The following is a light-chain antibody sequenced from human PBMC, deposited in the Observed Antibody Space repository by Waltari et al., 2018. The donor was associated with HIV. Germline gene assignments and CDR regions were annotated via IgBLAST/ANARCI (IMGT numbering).Light chain of an antibody. CDR1: NSNIGKNY. CDR2: DNN. V-gene: IGLV1-51*01. CDR3: GTWDSSLSAVV. Sequence: QSVLTQPPSVSAAPGQKVTISCPGSNSNIGKNYVTWYQQLPGTAPKLLISDNNKRPSGIPDRFSGSKSGTSATLGITGLQTGDEADYYCGTWDSSLSAVVFGGGTKLTVL. J-gene: IGLJ2*01.